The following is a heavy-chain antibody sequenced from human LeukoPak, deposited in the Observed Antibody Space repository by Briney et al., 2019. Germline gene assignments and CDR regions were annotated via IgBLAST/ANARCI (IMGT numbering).Heavy chain of an antibody. CDR1: GGSISSSSYY. CDR3: AREYPSIAAAGSDY. V-gene: IGHV4-39*07. J-gene: IGHJ4*02. Sequence: PSQTLSLTCTVSGGSISSSSYYWGWIRQPPGKGLEWIGSIYYSGSTYYNPSLKSRVTISVDTSKNQFSLKLSSVTAADTAVYYCAREYPSIAAAGSDYWGQGTLVTVSS. D-gene: IGHD6-13*01. CDR2: IYYSGST.